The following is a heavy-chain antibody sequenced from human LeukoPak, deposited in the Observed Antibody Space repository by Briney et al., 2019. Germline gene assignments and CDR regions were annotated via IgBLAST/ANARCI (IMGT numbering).Heavy chain of an antibody. CDR3: ARDRFSHSGSPPGY. J-gene: IGHJ4*02. CDR1: GFTFSSYS. Sequence: GGSLRLSCAASGFTFSSYSMNWVRQAPGKGLEWVSSISSSSSYIYYADSVKGRFTISRDNAKNSLYLQMNSLRAEDTAVYYCARDRFSHSGSPPGYWGQGTLVTVSS. V-gene: IGHV3-21*01. D-gene: IGHD3-10*01. CDR2: ISSSSSYI.